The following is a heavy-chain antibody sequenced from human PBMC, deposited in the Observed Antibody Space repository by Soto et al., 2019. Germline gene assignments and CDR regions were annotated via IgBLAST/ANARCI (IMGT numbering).Heavy chain of an antibody. CDR3: ARDTAPSDV. Sequence: QVQLVQSGAEVKKPGASVKVSCKASGYTFTSYAMHWVRQAPGQRLEWMGWINAGNGNTKYSQKFQGRVIITRDTSASTEYMELSSLRSEDTAVYYCARDTAPSDVWGQGTTVTVSS. CDR1: GYTFTSYA. D-gene: IGHD4-17*01. J-gene: IGHJ6*02. CDR2: INAGNGNT. V-gene: IGHV1-3*01.